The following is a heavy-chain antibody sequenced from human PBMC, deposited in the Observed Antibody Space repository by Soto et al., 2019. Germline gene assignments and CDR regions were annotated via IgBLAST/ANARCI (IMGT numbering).Heavy chain of an antibody. J-gene: IGHJ6*03. V-gene: IGHV3-15*01. CDR3: TTDGITGTTWDYYYYMDV. CDR2: IKSKTDGGTT. CDR1: GFTFSNAW. Sequence: EVQLVESGGGLVKPGGSLRLSCAASGFTFSNAWMSWVRQAPGKGLEWVGRIKSKTDGGTTDYAAPVKGRFTISRDDSKNTLYLQMNSLKTEDTAVYYCTTDGITGTTWDYYYYMDVWGKGTTVTVSS. D-gene: IGHD1-7*01.